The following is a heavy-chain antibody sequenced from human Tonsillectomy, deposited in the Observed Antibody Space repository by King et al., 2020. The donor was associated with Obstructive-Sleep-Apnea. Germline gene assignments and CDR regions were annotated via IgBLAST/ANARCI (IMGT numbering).Heavy chain of an antibody. CDR1: GGSVSSGSYY. CDR3: ARDAKGYDYGDYVHAFDI. V-gene: IGHV4-61*01. J-gene: IGHJ3*02. CDR2: IYYIGST. D-gene: IGHD4-17*01. Sequence: VQLQESGPGLVKPSETLSLTCTVSGGSVSSGSYYWSWIRQPPGKGLEWIGYIYYIGSTNYNPSLKSRVTTSVDTSKNQFPLKLSSVTAAETAVYYCARDAKGYDYGDYVHAFDIWGQGTMVTVSS.